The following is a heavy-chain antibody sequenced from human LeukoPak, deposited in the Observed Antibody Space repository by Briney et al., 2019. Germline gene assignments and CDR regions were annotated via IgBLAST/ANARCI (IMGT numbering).Heavy chain of an antibody. CDR1: GGVFTTYA. D-gene: IGHD6-13*01. J-gene: IGHJ4*02. CDR2: IIPFLGTT. Sequence: GASVKVSCKASGGVFTTYAISWVRQAPGQGLEWMGGIIPFLGTTNYAQKFQGRVTITADEPTRTAYMELSSLRSEDTAVYYCATVAHVAGRIAEDYFDYWGQGTLVTVSS. CDR3: ATVAHVAGRIAEDYFDY. V-gene: IGHV1-69*13.